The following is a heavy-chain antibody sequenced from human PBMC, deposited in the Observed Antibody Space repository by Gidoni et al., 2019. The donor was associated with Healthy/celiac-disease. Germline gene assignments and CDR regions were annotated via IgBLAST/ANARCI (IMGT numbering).Heavy chain of an antibody. CDR1: GYSCTSSW. J-gene: IGHJ4*02. CDR3: ARRLRRYYYGSGSYGDFDY. D-gene: IGHD3-10*01. Sequence: EVQLGPSGAEVKKPGESLRISCKGSGYSCTSSWISWVRQMTGKGLAWMGRIYPSDSYTNYSPSFQGHVTISADKSISTAYLQCSILKASDTAMYYCARRLRRYYYGSGSYGDFDYWGQGTLVTVSS. V-gene: IGHV5-10-1*01. CDR2: IYPSDSYT.